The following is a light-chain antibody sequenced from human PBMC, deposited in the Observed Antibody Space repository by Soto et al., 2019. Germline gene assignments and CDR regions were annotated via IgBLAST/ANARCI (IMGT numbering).Light chain of an antibody. V-gene: IGKV3-15*01. Sequence: ETVMTQSPATLSASPGERATLPCRASQSVSNNLAWYQQKPGQAPRLIIYGASTRATGLPARFSGSGSGTEFTLTISSLXSEDFAVYYCQQYNKWTSRTFGQGTKVDIK. J-gene: IGKJ1*01. CDR3: QQYNKWTSRT. CDR1: QSVSNN. CDR2: GAS.